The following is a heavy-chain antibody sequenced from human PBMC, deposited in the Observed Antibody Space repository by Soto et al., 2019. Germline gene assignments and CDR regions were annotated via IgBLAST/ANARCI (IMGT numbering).Heavy chain of an antibody. V-gene: IGHV4-31*03. D-gene: IGHD6-19*01. CDR3: ARQNPYSTGSYFFDL. CDR1: GGSISSGAYY. CDR2: IYYNGSP. J-gene: IGHJ4*02. Sequence: PSETLSLTCTASGGSISSGAYYWSWIRQHPGKGLEWIGYIYYNGSPYYNPSLRGRVTISVDPSNNEFSLELSSVTAADTAVYYCARQNPYSTGSYFFDLWGRGTLVTVSS.